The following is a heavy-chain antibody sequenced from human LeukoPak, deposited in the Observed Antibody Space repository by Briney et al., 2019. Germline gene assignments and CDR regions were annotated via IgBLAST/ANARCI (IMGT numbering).Heavy chain of an antibody. Sequence: PGGSLRLSCTASGFTFSSYAMSWVRQAPGKGLEWVSAISGSGGSTYYADSVKGRFTISRDNSKNTLYLQMNSLRAEDTAVYYCAKGGGYDILTGYFPLPTRNWYFDLWGRGTLVTVSS. CDR2: ISGSGGST. J-gene: IGHJ2*01. D-gene: IGHD3-9*01. V-gene: IGHV3-23*01. CDR1: GFTFSSYA. CDR3: AKGGGYDILTGYFPLPTRNWYFDL.